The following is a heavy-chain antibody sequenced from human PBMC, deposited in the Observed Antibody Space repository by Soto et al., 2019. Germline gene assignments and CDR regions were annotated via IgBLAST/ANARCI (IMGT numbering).Heavy chain of an antibody. Sequence: PSETLSLTCTVSGGSIRSHYWSWIRQPPGKGLEWIGHIDYSGNTKYNPSLKSRVTMSVDRSKNQFSLKLSSVTAADTALYYCARLWAGEDYYFGLDVWGQGTTVTVS. V-gene: IGHV4-59*11. CDR3: ARLWAGEDYYFGLDV. CDR2: IDYSGNT. J-gene: IGHJ6*02. D-gene: IGHD3-10*01. CDR1: GGSIRSHY.